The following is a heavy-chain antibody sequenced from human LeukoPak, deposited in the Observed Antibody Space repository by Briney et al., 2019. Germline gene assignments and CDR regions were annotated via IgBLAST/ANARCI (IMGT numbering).Heavy chain of an antibody. CDR1: GITLSNHG. CDR2: ISDSGGST. CDR3: ARRGVVIRVIDS. Sequence: PGGSLRLSCAVSGITLSNHGMSWVRQAPGKGLEWVAGISDSGGSTNYADSVKGRFTISRDNPKNTLYLQMNSLRAEDTAVYFCARRGVVIRVIDSWGQGALVTVSS. J-gene: IGHJ4*02. D-gene: IGHD3-10*01. V-gene: IGHV3-23*01.